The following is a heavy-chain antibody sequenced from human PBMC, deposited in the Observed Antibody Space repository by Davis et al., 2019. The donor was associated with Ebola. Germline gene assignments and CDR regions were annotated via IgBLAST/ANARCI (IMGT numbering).Heavy chain of an antibody. V-gene: IGHV4-31*03. J-gene: IGHJ6*04. D-gene: IGHD2-15*01. CDR2: IYYSGST. CDR3: ARDRLCSGGGCYIPPRYGMDV. Sequence: SETLSLTCSVSGGSISSSDYYWSWIRQHPGKGLEWIGYIYYSGSTYYNPSLKSRVTISVDTSKNQFSLKLRSVTAADTAVYYCARDRLCSGGGCYIPPRYGMDVWGKGTTVTVSS. CDR1: GGSISSSDYY.